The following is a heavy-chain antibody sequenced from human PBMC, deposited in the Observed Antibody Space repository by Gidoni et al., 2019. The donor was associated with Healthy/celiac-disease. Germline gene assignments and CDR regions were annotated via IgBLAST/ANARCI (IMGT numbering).Heavy chain of an antibody. J-gene: IGHJ6*02. CDR2: FDPEDGET. Sequence: LQAPGKGLEWMGGFDPEDGETIYAQKFQGRVTMTEDTSTDTAYMELSSLRSEDTAVYYCATGRVEGYYYYGMDVWGQGTTVTVAS. V-gene: IGHV1-24*01. CDR3: ATGRVEGYYYYGMDV. D-gene: IGHD2-15*01.